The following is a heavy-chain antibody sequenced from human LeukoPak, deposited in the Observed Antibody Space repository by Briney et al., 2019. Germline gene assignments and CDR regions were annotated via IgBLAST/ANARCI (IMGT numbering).Heavy chain of an antibody. CDR1: GFTVSSNY. CDR3: ARDDSVVPAAISYFDY. J-gene: IGHJ4*02. V-gene: IGHV3-53*05. CDR2: INGPGRST. Sequence: QPGGSLRLSCAASGFTVSSNYMSWVRQAPGKGLECVSTINGPGRSTYYADSVRGRFTISRDNSKNTLYLQMNSLRAEDTAVYYCARDDSVVPAAISYFDYWGQGTLVTVSS. D-gene: IGHD2-2*02.